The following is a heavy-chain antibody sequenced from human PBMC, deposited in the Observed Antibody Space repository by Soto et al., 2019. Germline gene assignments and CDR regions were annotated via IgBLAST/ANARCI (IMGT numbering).Heavy chain of an antibody. CDR3: TRLGIDYYYYYGMDV. CDR2: ISAYNGNT. CDR1: GYTFTSYG. V-gene: IGHV1-18*01. J-gene: IGHJ6*02. D-gene: IGHD1-1*01. Sequence: QVQLVQSGAEVKKPGASVKVSCKASGYTFTSYGISWVRQAPGQGLEWMGWISAYNGNTNYAQKLQGRVTMTTDTSTRTAYMELRSLRSDDTAVYYCTRLGIDYYYYYGMDVWGQGTTVTVSS.